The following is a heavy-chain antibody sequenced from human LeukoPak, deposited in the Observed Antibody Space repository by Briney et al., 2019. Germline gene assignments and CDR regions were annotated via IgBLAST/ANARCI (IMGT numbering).Heavy chain of an antibody. CDR1: GFTFSSYG. CDR3: AKVLNYYGSGYFDY. D-gene: IGHD3-10*01. CDR2: ISGSGGST. V-gene: IGHV3-23*01. J-gene: IGHJ4*02. Sequence: GGSLRLSCAASGFTFSSYGMSWVRQAPGKGLEWVSAISGSGGSTHYADSVKGRFTISRDNSKNTLYLQMNSLRAEDTAVYYCAKVLNYYGSGYFDYWGQGTLVTVSS.